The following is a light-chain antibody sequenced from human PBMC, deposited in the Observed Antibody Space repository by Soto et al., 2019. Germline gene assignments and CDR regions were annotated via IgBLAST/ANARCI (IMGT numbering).Light chain of an antibody. CDR3: QQSDSTPRT. V-gene: IGKV1-39*01. J-gene: IGKJ1*01. CDR2: AAS. CDR1: QSINTF. Sequence: DIERTQSPSSLSASVGGRVSITCRASQSINTFFNWYQQQPGKAPKVLIYAASGLQSGVPSRFSGGGSGTDFTLTISSLQPDDVATYYCQQSDSTPRTFGQGTKVDIK.